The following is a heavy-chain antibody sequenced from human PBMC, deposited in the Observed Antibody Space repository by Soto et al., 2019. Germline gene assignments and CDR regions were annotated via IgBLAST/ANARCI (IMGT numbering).Heavy chain of an antibody. CDR3: ITHVPLGY. V-gene: IGHV3-15*04. Sequence: EVQLVESGGGVVKPGGSLRLSCAATGVTFSYAWMSCVRHAPGKGLEWVGRSVSKAEGGTTDYSAPARGRSPISRDDSKNTLYLQKNSLKTYDTAAYYCITHVPLGYWGQGTLVTVSS. J-gene: IGHJ4*02. D-gene: IGHD7-27*01. CDR2: SVSKAEGGTT. CDR1: GVTFSYAW.